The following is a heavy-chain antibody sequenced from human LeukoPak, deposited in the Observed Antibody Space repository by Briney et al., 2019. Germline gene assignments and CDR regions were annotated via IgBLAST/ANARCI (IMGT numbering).Heavy chain of an antibody. CDR3: AKDSTSGSYYLDY. J-gene: IGHJ4*02. D-gene: IGHD1-26*01. CDR1: GFTFSSYA. CDR2: ISGSGGST. Sequence: PGGSLRLSCAASGFTFSSYAMSWVRQAPGKGLEWVSAISGSGGSTYYADSVKGRFAISRDSSKNTLYLQMNSLRAEDTAVYYCAKDSTSGSYYLDYWGQGTLVTVSS. V-gene: IGHV3-23*01.